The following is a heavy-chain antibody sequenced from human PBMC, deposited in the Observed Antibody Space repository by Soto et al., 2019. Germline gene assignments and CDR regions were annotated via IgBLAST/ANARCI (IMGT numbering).Heavy chain of an antibody. CDR3: ARGLQWLPREHYYFDY. J-gene: IGHJ4*02. V-gene: IGHV4-31*03. D-gene: IGHD5-12*01. Sequence: PSETMSLTCPVSGGSLSSGGYYWSWISQHPGKGLEWIGYIYYSGSTYYNPSLKSRVTISVDTSKNQFSLKLSSVTAADTAVYYCARGLQWLPREHYYFDYWGQGTLVTVSS. CDR1: GGSLSSGGYY. CDR2: IYYSGST.